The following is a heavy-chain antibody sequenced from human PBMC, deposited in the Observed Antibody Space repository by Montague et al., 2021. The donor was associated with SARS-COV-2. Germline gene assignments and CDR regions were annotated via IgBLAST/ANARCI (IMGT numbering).Heavy chain of an antibody. CDR2: IYYSGST. CDR3: ARAFTDWLRYYGMDV. J-gene: IGHJ6*02. V-gene: IGHV4-39*01. Sequence: SETLSLTCTVSGGSISSSSYYWGWIRQPPGKGLEWIGSIYYSGSTYYNPSLKSRVTISVDTSKNQFFLKLSSVTAADTAVYYCARAFTDWLRYYGMDVWGQGTTVTDSS. D-gene: IGHD3-9*01. CDR1: GGSISSSSYY.